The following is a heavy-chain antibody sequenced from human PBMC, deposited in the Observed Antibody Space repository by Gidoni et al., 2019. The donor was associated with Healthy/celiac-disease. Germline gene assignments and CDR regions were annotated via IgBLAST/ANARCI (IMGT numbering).Heavy chain of an antibody. D-gene: IGHD3-22*01. J-gene: IGHJ6*02. V-gene: IGHV3-30-3*01. CDR3: ARDGSSGYSYYYYGMDV. CDR2: ISYDASHK. CDR1: GFTFSSYA. Sequence: QVQLVESGGGVVQPGRSLSLSCAATGFTFSSYAMHWVRQAPGKVLELLAVISYDASHKYYPDSVKGRFTISTDNSNNTLYLQMNSLSAEYTAVYYCARDGSSGYSYYYYGMDVWGQGTTVTVS.